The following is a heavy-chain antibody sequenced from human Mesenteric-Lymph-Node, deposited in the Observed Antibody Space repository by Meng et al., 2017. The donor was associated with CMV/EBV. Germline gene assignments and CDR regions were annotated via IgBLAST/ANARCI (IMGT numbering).Heavy chain of an antibody. CDR3: ARHQRWLKSEGGFNY. V-gene: IGHV4-34*01. J-gene: IGHJ4*02. Sequence: QVQLQQSGAGLLKPSETLSLTCAVYCGSFSGYYWSWIRQPPGKGLEWIGEINHSGSTNYNPSLKSRVTISVDTSKNQFSLKLSSVSAADTAVYYCARHQRWLKSEGGFNYWGQGTLVTVSS. CDR2: INHSGST. CDR1: CGSFSGYY. D-gene: IGHD4-23*01.